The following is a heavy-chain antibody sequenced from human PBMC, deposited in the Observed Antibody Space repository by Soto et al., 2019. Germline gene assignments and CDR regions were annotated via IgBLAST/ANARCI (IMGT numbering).Heavy chain of an antibody. J-gene: IGHJ4*02. Sequence: WGSLRLSCAASGFIFSSYTMHWVRQAPCKGLEWVGVITYDGSNQYYADSVKGRFTISRDNSRNMLFLQMNSLRPDDKAVYYCARAPSGSYPEFDYWGQGTLVTVS. V-gene: IGHV3-30-3*01. D-gene: IGHD1-26*01. CDR1: GFIFSSYT. CDR3: ARAPSGSYPEFDY. CDR2: ITYDGSNQ.